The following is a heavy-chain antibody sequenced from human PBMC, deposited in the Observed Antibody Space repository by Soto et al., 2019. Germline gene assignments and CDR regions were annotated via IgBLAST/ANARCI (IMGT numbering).Heavy chain of an antibody. CDR2: TSYDGSNN. J-gene: IGHJ4*02. CDR1: RFTFSSYG. Sequence: QVQLVESGGGVVQPGRSLRLSCVASRFTFSSYGMHWVRQAPGKGLEWVAVTSYDGSNNYYADSVNGRFTISRDNSKNTLYLQMNRLRAEDTAVYYCAKAVITMARVDYFDYWGQGTLVTVSP. V-gene: IGHV3-30*18. D-gene: IGHD3-10*01. CDR3: AKAVITMARVDYFDY.